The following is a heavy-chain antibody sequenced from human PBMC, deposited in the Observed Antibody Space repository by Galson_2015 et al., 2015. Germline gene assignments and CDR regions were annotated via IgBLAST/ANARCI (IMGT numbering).Heavy chain of an antibody. CDR3: ARDLGGTYNF. CDR1: GFPFSTDE. J-gene: IGHJ4*02. Sequence: SLRLSCAASGFPFSTDEVNWVRQAPGKGPEWVSGISSAASVGGSATYYADSVKGRFTITRDSAQKSLYLQMNSLRVDDTAVYYCARDLGGTYNFWGQGTLVTVSS. D-gene: IGHD4-23*01. V-gene: IGHV3-48*03. CDR2: ISSAASVGGSAT.